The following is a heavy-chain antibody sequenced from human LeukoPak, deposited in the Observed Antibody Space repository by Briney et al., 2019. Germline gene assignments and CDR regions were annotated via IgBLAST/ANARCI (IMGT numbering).Heavy chain of an antibody. Sequence: GASVKVSCKASGYTFTGYYMHWVRQAPGQGLEWMGWINPNSGGTNYAQKFQGWVTMTRDTSISTAYMELSRLRSDDTAVYYCARALYASAVYFDYWGQGTLVTVSS. CDR2: INPNSGGT. CDR1: GYTFTGYY. D-gene: IGHD5/OR15-5a*01. J-gene: IGHJ4*02. CDR3: ARALYASAVYFDY. V-gene: IGHV1-2*04.